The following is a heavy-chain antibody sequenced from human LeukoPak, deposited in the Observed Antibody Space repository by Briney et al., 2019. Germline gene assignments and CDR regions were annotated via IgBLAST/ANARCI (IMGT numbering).Heavy chain of an antibody. D-gene: IGHD5-12*01. CDR2: INHSGST. CDR1: GGSISGSSYY. V-gene: IGHV4-39*07. CDR3: ARVSVGRRLGFDY. Sequence: SETLSLTCTVSGGSISGSSYYWGWIRQPPGKGLEWIGEINHSGSTNYNPSLKSRVTISVDTSKNQFSLKLSSVTAADTAVYYCARVSVGRRLGFDYWGQGTLVTVSS. J-gene: IGHJ4*02.